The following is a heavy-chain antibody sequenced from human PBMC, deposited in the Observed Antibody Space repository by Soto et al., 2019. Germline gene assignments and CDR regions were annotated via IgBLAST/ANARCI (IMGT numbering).Heavy chain of an antibody. CDR1: GGTFSSYA. CDR2: VSTYNGNT. CDR3: ARGPESRSTVYFHY. V-gene: IGHV1-18*01. Sequence: ASVKVSCKASGGTFSSYAISWVRQAPGQGLEWMGWVSTYNGNTEFAQKFQGRVTMTTDTSTSTVYMDLRSLRSDDTAVYYCARGPESRSTVYFHYWGQGVLVTVSS. D-gene: IGHD2-2*01. J-gene: IGHJ4*02.